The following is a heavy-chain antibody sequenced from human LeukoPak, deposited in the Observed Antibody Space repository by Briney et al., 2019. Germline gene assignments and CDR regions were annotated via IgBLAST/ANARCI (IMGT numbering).Heavy chain of an antibody. CDR2: IYYSGST. V-gene: IGHV4-59*01. CDR1: GDSLSSYY. Sequence: SETLSLTCTVSGDSLSSYYWSWIRQPPGKGLEWIGYIYYSGSTNYNPSLKSRVTISVDTSKNQFSLKLSSVTAADAAVYYCAREGSSWDFDIWGQGTMVTVSS. D-gene: IGHD6-13*01. CDR3: AREGSSWDFDI. J-gene: IGHJ3*02.